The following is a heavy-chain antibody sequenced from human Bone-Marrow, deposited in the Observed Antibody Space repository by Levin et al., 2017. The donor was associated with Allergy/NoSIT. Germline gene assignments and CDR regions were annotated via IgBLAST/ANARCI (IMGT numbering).Heavy chain of an antibody. CDR3: TTYSQPFWAGGGG. CDR2: IKRKADGETT. V-gene: IGHV3-15*01. Sequence: PGGSLRLSCAASGFSFSVSWMSWVRQAPGKGLEWIGRIKRKADGETTEYVAPVKDRFIISRDDSKNTLYLQMNSLQIEDTAVYYCTTYSQPFWAGGGGWGQGSLVIVSS. J-gene: IGHJ4*02. CDR1: GFSFSVSW. D-gene: IGHD3-16*01.